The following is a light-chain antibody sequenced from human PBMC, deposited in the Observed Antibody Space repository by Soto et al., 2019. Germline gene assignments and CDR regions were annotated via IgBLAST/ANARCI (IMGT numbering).Light chain of an antibody. CDR1: SSDVGGHNY. Sequence: QSALTQPASVSGSRGQSITISCTGTSSDVGGHNYVSWYQQHPGKAPKLIIYEVSIRPSGVSNRFSGSKSGNTASLTISGLQAEDEADYYCSSYTTTSTLYVFGAGTQLTVL. V-gene: IGLV2-14*01. CDR3: SSYTTTSTLYV. CDR2: EVS. J-gene: IGLJ7*01.